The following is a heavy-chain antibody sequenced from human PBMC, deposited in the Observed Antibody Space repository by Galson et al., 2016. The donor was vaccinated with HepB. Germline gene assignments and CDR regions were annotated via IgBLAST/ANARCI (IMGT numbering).Heavy chain of an antibody. V-gene: IGHV1-24*01. CDR2: FDPEEGEA. D-gene: IGHD1-26*01. CDR3: ATHAGLSSPTAIVGTTHGLDV. Sequence: SVKVSCKVSGHTLTELSIHWVRQAPGKGLEWMGSFDPEEGEAIYAQKFQGRITMTEHISTDTVYMELSSLGSEDTAVFYCATHAGLSSPTAIVGTTHGLDVWGQGTTVTVSS. CDR1: GHTLTELS. J-gene: IGHJ6*02.